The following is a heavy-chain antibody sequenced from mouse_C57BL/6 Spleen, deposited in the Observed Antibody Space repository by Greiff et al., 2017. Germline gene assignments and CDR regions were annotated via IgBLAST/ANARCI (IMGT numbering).Heavy chain of an antibody. CDR1: GYAFSSYW. CDR3: ARDYGDYAMDY. CDR2: IYPGDGDT. V-gene: IGHV1-80*01. D-gene: IGHD1-1*01. Sequence: QVQLQQSGAELVKPGASVKISCKASGYAFSSYWMNGVKQRPGKGLEWIGQIYPGDGDTNYNGKFKGKATLTADKSSSTAYMQLSSLTSEDSAVYFCARDYGDYAMDYWGQGTSVTVSS. J-gene: IGHJ4*01.